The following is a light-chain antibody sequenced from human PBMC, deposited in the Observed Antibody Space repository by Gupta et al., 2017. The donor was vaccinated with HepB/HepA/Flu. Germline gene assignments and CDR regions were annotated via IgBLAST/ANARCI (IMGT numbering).Light chain of an antibody. Sequence: QSVLTQPPSASGTPGQRVTMSCSGSRPNIGNNPVNWYQQFPGTAPKLLIYNNNQRPSGVSDRFSGSKSGTSASLAISGPQSEDEADYYCAAWDDSLKGVVFGGGTKLTVL. CDR2: NNN. J-gene: IGLJ3*02. CDR1: RPNIGNNP. CDR3: AAWDDSLKGVV. V-gene: IGLV1-44*01.